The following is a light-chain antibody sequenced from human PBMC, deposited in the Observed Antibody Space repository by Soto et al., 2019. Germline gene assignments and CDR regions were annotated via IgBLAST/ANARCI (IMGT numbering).Light chain of an antibody. Sequence: DIQMTQSPSSLSVSIADRFTITCLSSQSISVYINWYQKKSGTPPKLLMYAASNLQSGVPSRFSGRGSGTDFTLTISSLQPEDFATYFCQQTYSAPPTFGQGTKVDI. CDR1: QSISVY. V-gene: IGKV1-39*01. CDR2: AAS. J-gene: IGKJ1*01. CDR3: QQTYSAPPT.